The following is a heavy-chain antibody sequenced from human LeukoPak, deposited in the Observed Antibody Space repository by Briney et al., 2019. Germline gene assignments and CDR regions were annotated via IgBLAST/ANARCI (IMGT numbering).Heavy chain of an antibody. CDR2: ISSSSSYI. J-gene: IGHJ4*02. D-gene: IGHD1-7*01. CDR1: GFTFSSYA. CDR3: ARAHNWKYGSFDF. V-gene: IGHV3-21*01. Sequence: SGGSLRLSCAASGFTFSSYAMSWVRQAPGEGLEWVSCISSSSSYIYYADSVKGRFTISRDNAKNSLYLQMNSLRAEDTAVYYCARAHNWKYGSFDFWGQGTLVTVSS.